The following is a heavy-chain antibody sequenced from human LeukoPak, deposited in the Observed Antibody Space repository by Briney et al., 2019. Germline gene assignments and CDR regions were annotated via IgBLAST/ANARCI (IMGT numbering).Heavy chain of an antibody. V-gene: IGHV1-18*01. CDR1: GGIFSSYA. J-gene: IGHJ4*02. Sequence: ASVKVSCTASGGIFSSYAISWVRQAPGQGLKWMGWISAYNGNTNYAQKLQGRVTMTTDTSTSTAYMELRSLRSDDTAVYYCARVGSSSWYDVDYWGQGTLVTVSS. CDR3: ARVGSSSWYDVDY. CDR2: ISAYNGNT. D-gene: IGHD6-13*01.